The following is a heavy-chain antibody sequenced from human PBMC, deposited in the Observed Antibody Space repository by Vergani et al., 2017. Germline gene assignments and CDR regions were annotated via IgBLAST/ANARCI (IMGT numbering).Heavy chain of an antibody. CDR2: IYHSGST. Sequence: QVQLQESGPGLVKPSETLSLTCTVSGYSISSGYYWGWIRQPPGKGLEWIGSIYHSGSTYYNPSLKSPVTISVDKSKNQFSLKLSSVTAADTTVYYCARGEDGSGSYRFDYGGQGTLVTVSS. CDR1: GYSISSGYY. J-gene: IGHJ4*02. CDR3: ARGEDGSGSYRFDY. D-gene: IGHD3-10*01. V-gene: IGHV4-38-2*02.